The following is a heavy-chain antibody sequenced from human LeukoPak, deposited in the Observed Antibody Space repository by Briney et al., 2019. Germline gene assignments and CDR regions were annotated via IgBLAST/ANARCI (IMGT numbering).Heavy chain of an antibody. D-gene: IGHD3-9*01. CDR3: ARGRYDVGVAFDF. V-gene: IGHV1-18*01. CDR1: GYMFAVFG. J-gene: IGHJ3*01. Sequence: ASVKVSRKASGYMFAVFGITWVRQAPGQGLEWMGSIRVHNGDTNYAQKFQGRLTMTTDTSATTAYMELRSLKSDDTAVYYCARGRYDVGVAFDFWGQGTMVTVSS. CDR2: IRVHNGDT.